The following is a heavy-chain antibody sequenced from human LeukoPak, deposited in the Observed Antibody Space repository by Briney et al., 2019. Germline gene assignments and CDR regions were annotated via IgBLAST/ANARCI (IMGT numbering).Heavy chain of an antibody. CDR2: IYYSGST. J-gene: IGHJ4*02. Sequence: SETLSLTCTVPGGSISSYYWSWIRQPPGQGLEWIGYIYYSGSTNYNPSLKSRVTISVDTSKNQFSLKLSSVTAADTAVYYCARLALGYFDYWGQGTLVTVSS. CDR3: ARLALGYFDY. CDR1: GGSISSYY. V-gene: IGHV4-59*01. D-gene: IGHD3-16*01.